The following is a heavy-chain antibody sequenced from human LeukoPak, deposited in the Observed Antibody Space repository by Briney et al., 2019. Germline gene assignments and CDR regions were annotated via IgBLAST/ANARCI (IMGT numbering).Heavy chain of an antibody. V-gene: IGHV4-34*01. CDR2: INHSGST. CDR3: ARGSSGWYPVDY. J-gene: IGHJ4*02. D-gene: IGHD6-19*01. CDR1: GGSFSGYY. Sequence: PSETLSLTCAVYGGSFSGYYWSWIRQPPGKGLEWIGEINHSGSTNYNPSLKSRVTISVDTSKNQFSPKLSSVTAADTAVYYCARGSSGWYPVDYWGQGTLVTVSS.